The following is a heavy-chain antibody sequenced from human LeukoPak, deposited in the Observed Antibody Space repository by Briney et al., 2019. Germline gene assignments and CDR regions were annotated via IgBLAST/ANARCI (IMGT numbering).Heavy chain of an antibody. CDR1: GGSISSYY. J-gene: IGHJ4*02. CDR2: IYYSGST. CDR3: ARDEGKVLLWFGELIFDY. Sequence: SETLSLTCTVSGGSISSYYWSWIRQPPGKGLEWIGYIYYSGSTNYNPSLKSRVTISVDTSKNQFSLKLSSVTAADTAVYYCARDEGKVLLWFGELIFDYWGQGTLVTVSS. V-gene: IGHV4-59*12. D-gene: IGHD3-10*01.